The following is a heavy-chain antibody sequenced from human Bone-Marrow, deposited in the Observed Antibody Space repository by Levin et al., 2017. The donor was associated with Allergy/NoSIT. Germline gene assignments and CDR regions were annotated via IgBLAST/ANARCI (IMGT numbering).Heavy chain of an antibody. CDR1: GFTFSTYW. Sequence: PGGSLRLSCAASGFTFSTYWMSWVRQAPGKGLEWVANIKQDGSEKYYVDSVKGRFTISRDNAKNSLYLQMNSLRAEDTAVYYCARQANYGGYPSDYWGQGTLLTVSS. CDR3: ARQANYGGYPSDY. V-gene: IGHV3-7*01. CDR2: IKQDGSEK. J-gene: IGHJ4*02. D-gene: IGHD5-12*01.